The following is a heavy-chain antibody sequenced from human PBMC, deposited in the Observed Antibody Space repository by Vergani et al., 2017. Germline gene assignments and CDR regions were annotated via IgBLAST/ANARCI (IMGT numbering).Heavy chain of an antibody. Sequence: EVQLVESGGGLVKPGGSLRLSCAASGFTFSSYSMNWVRQAPGKGLEWVSYISSSGSTIYYADSVKGRFTISRDNAKNSLYLQMNSLRAEDTAVYYCARTSITMVRGVIINPYFDYWGQGTLVTVSS. J-gene: IGHJ4*02. CDR1: GFTFSSYS. D-gene: IGHD3-10*01. CDR3: ARTSITMVRGVIINPYFDY. CDR2: ISSSGSTI. V-gene: IGHV3-21*05.